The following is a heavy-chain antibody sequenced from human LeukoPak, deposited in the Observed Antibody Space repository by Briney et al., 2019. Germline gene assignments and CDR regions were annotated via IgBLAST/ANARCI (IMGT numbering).Heavy chain of an antibody. D-gene: IGHD6-19*01. CDR1: GGSISSSSYY. V-gene: IGHV4-61*01. J-gene: IGHJ4*02. CDR2: IYYSGST. CDR3: AREGYSSGWYADY. Sequence: SETLSLTCTVSGGSISSSSYYWGWIRQPPGKGLEWIGYIYYSGSTSYNPSLKSRVTISLDTSNNQFSLKLSSVTAADTAVYYCAREGYSSGWYADYWGQGTLVTVSS.